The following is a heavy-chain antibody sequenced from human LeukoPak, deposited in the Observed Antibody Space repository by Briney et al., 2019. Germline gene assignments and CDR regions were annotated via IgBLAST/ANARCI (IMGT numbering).Heavy chain of an antibody. V-gene: IGHV1-2*02. CDR3: ARGIYDILTGFQN. Sequence: ASVKVSCKASGYTFTGYYMHWVRQAPGQGLEWMGWINPNSGGTNYAQKFQGRVTMTRDTSSSTAYMELSRLRSDDTAVCYCARGIYDILTGFQNWGQGTLVTVSS. CDR2: INPNSGGT. D-gene: IGHD3-9*01. CDR1: GYTFTGYY. J-gene: IGHJ1*01.